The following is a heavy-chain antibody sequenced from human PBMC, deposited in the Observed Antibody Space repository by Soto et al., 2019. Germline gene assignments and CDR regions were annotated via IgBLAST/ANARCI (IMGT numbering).Heavy chain of an antibody. CDR1: GGSISSYY. D-gene: IGHD5-12*01. V-gene: IGHV4-59*01. CDR3: ARGATMDDY. J-gene: IGHJ4*02. CDR2: IYYSGST. Sequence: QVQLQESGPGLVKPSETLSLTCTVSGGSISSYYWSWIRQPPGKGLEWIGYIYYSGSTKYNPSLKSRVTISVDTSKNQFSLKLSSVTAADTAVYYCARGATMDDYWGQGTLVTVSS.